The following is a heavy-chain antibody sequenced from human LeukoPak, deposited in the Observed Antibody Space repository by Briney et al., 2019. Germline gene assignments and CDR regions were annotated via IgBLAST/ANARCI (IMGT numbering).Heavy chain of an antibody. CDR3: ARRVQMSSASATSNTWLDP. Sequence: PSETLSLTCTVSGDSISTYYWNWIWQPPGKRLEWIGHIHFSGDANYNPSLKSRVTISLDSAKNQFSLRLISVTAADTAVYYCARRVQMSSASATSNTWLDPWGQGTLVSVSP. J-gene: IGHJ5*02. CDR1: GDSISTYY. D-gene: IGHD3-10*01. V-gene: IGHV4-59*01. CDR2: IHFSGDA.